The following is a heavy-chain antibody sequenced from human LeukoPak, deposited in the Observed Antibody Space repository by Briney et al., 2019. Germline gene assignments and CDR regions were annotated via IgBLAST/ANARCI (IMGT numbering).Heavy chain of an antibody. D-gene: IGHD3-22*01. CDR1: GFTLSTYT. CDR2: ISSSSSYI. J-gene: IGHJ4*02. CDR3: ANGPTSSGYFSYFDY. V-gene: IGHV3-21*01. Sequence: KTGGSLRLSCAASGFTLSTYTMNWVRQAPGKGLEWASSISSSSSYIYYADSVKGRFTISRDNSKNTLYLEMNSLRVEDTALYYCANGPTSSGYFSYFDYWGQGTPVTVSS.